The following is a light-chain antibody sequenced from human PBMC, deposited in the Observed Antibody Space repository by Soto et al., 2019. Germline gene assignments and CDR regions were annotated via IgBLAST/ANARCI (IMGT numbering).Light chain of an antibody. CDR1: NIGSKS. CDR3: QVWDSSSVV. Sequence: SYELTQPPSVSVAPGKTVRITCGGNNIGSKSVHWYQQKPGQAPVLVIYYDSDRPSGIPERFSGSNSENTATLTISRVEEGDEADYYCQVWDSSSVVFGGGTKLTVL. CDR2: YDS. J-gene: IGLJ2*01. V-gene: IGLV3-21*04.